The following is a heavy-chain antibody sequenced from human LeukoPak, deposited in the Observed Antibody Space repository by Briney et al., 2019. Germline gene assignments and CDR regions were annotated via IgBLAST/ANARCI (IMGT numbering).Heavy chain of an antibody. CDR2: IRSKAYGGTT. CDR1: GFTFGDYA. CDR3: TRAPTPIAAAVSYYFDY. J-gene: IGHJ4*02. Sequence: GRSLRLSCTASGFTFGDYAMSWVRQAPGKGLEWVGFIRSKAYGGTTEYAASVKGRFTISRDDSKSIAYLQMNSLKTEDTAVYYCTRAPTPIAAAVSYYFDYWGQGTLVTVSS. D-gene: IGHD6-13*01. V-gene: IGHV3-49*04.